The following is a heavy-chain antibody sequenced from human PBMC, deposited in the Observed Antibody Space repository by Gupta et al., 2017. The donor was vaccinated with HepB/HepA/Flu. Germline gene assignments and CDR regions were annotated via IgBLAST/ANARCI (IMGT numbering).Heavy chain of an antibody. CDR2: ITEKGGTA. V-gene: IGHV3-23*01. Sequence: EVRLLESGGNWVQPGGSLRLACAASGFTFSNYAMTWVRQAPGKGPEWVSNITEKGGTARYVGSVKGRFTISRDNSKNILYLQMNSLRVEDTALYYCTKRLWDIHCGGPTCFNSASWGQGTLVTVSS. D-gene: IGHD2-21*01. CDR3: TKRLWDIHCGGPTCFNSAS. CDR1: GFTFSNYA. J-gene: IGHJ4*02.